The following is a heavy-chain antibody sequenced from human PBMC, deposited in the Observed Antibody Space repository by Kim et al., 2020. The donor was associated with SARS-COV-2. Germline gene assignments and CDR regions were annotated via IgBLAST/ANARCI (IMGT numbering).Heavy chain of an antibody. CDR1: GFTFSSYW. CDR3: ASGRVVGAADY. CDR2: INSDGSIT. Sequence: GGSLRLSCAVSGFTFSSYWMHWVRQAPGKGLVWVSRINSDGSITSYADSVKGRFTISRDNAKNTLYLQMNSLRAEDTAVYYCASGRVVGAADYWGQGTLVTVSS. D-gene: IGHD1-26*01. J-gene: IGHJ4*02. V-gene: IGHV3-74*01.